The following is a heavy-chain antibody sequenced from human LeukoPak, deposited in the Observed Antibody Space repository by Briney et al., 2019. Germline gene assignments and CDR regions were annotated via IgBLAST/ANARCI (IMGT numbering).Heavy chain of an antibody. D-gene: IGHD4-4*01. CDR2: ISAYNGNT. Sequence: EASVKVSCKASGYTFTSYGISWVRQAPGQGLEWMGWISAYNGNTNYAQKLQGRVTMTTDTSTSTAYMELRSLRSDDTAVYYCAISDYKYGPSDYWGQGTLVTVSS. CDR1: GYTFTSYG. J-gene: IGHJ4*02. CDR3: AISDYKYGPSDY. V-gene: IGHV1-18*01.